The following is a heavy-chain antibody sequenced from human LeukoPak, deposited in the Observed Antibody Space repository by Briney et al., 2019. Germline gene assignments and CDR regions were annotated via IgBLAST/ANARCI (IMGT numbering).Heavy chain of an antibody. CDR1: GGSISSYY. V-gene: IGHV4-59*12. Sequence: SETLSLTCTVSGGSISSYYWSWIRQPPGKGLEWIGYIYYSGSTNYNPSLKSRVTISVDTSKNQFSLRLSSVTAADTAVYYCARDGYYYGFTYFDYWGQGTLLTVSS. D-gene: IGHD5-18*01. CDR3: ARDGYYYGFTYFDY. J-gene: IGHJ4*02. CDR2: IYYSGST.